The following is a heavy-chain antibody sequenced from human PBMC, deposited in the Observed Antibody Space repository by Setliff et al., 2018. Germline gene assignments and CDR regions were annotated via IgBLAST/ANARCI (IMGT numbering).Heavy chain of an antibody. Sequence: SETLSLTCTVSVGSIRSPGYYWNWIRQPAGKGLEWIGRIFTTGDTSYNPSLQSRVTISEDTSRSQFSLKLTSVTTADTAVYYCALSDHYPFYYDYWGLGTLVTVSS. J-gene: IGHJ4*02. CDR1: VGSIRSPGYY. D-gene: IGHD3-3*01. V-gene: IGHV4-61*02. CDR3: ALSDHYPFYYDY. CDR2: IFTTGDT.